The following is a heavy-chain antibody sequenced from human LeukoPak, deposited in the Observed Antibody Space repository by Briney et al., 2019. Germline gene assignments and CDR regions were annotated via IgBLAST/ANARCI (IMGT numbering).Heavy chain of an antibody. CDR1: GYSFTNYW. V-gene: IGHV5-51*01. CDR2: IYPGDSDT. D-gene: IGHD6-13*01. CDR3: ARARAYSTASYYFDY. J-gene: IGHJ4*02. Sequence: GESLKISCKGSGYSFTNYWIGWVRQMPGKGLEWMGIIYPGDSDTKYSPSFQGQVTISADKSISTAYLQWSSLKASDTATYYCARARAYSTASYYFDYWGQGTLVTVSS.